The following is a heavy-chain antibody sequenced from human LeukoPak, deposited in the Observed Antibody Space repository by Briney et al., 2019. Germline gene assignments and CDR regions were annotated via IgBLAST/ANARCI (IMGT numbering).Heavy chain of an antibody. D-gene: IGHD2-21*01. CDR2: LKQDGSEK. Sequence: PGGSLRLSCEASGFSFSSYWMSWVRQAPGKGLEWVANLKQDGSEKYYVYSVKGRFTISRDNAKSSLYLQMSSLRAEDTAVYYCARGWVKYDFWGQGTLVTVSS. CDR1: GFSFSSYW. V-gene: IGHV3-7*01. J-gene: IGHJ4*02. CDR3: ARGWVKYDF.